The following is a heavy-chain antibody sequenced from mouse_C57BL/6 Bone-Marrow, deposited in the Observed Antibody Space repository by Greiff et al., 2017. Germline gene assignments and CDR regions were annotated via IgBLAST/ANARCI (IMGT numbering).Heavy chain of an antibody. CDR2: INPSNGGT. J-gene: IGHJ4*01. D-gene: IGHD3-2*02. V-gene: IGHV1-53*01. Sequence: VQLQQPGTELVKPGASVKLSCKASGYTFTSYWMHWVKQRPGQGLEWIGNINPSNGGTNYNEKFKSKATLTVDKSSSTAYMQPSSLTSEDSAVYYCARCRQLRPPMDYWGQGTSVTVSS. CDR1: GYTFTSYW. CDR3: ARCRQLRPPMDY.